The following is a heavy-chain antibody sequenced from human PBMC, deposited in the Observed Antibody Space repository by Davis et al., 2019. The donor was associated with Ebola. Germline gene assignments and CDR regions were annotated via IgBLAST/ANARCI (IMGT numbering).Heavy chain of an antibody. V-gene: IGHV4-39*01. CDR3: ARHYSGSGSYYTYYGMDV. Sequence: SETLSLTCTVSGGSTSSSSYYWGWIRQPPGKGLEWIGSIYYSGSTNYNPSLKSRVTISVDTSKNQFSLKLSSVTAADTAVYYCARHYSGSGSYYTYYGMDVWGQGTTVTVSS. CDR2: IYYSGST. D-gene: IGHD3-10*01. J-gene: IGHJ6*02. CDR1: GGSTSSSSYY.